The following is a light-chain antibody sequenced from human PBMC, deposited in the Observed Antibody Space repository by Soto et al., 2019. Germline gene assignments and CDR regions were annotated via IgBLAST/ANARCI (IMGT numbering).Light chain of an antibody. CDR3: CSGAGNSEV. CDR1: SGDVGGYNL. J-gene: IGLJ1*01. Sequence: QSALTQPASVSGSPGQSITIPCTGTSGDVGGYNLVSWYQQHPGKAPKLMIYEVTERPSGVSNRFSGSKSGNTASLTISGLQPDDEADYYCCSGAGNSEVFGPVTKVTVL. V-gene: IGLV2-23*02. CDR2: EVT.